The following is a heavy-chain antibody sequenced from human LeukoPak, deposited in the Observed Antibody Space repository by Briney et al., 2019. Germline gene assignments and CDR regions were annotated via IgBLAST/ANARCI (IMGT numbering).Heavy chain of an antibody. Sequence: ASVKVSCKTSGYTFPDYYMHWVRQAPGQGLEWMGWINPYSGDTNYAQKFQGRVTMTRDTSISTASMELNRLRSDDTAVYYCASSSGGQLLSTYWGQGTLVTVSS. CDR1: GYTFPDYY. J-gene: IGHJ4*02. CDR3: ASSSGGQLLSTY. CDR2: INPYSGDT. D-gene: IGHD2-2*01. V-gene: IGHV1-2*02.